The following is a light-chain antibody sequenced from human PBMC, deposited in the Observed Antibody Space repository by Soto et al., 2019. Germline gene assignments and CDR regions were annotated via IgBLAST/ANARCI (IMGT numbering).Light chain of an antibody. Sequence: LTQPASVSGSPGQSITISCTGTSSDVGGYNYVSWYQQHPGKAPKLMIYYVINRPSGVSNRFSGSKSGNTASLTISGLQAEDEADYYCSSYTSSTTFVFGTGTKVTVL. CDR1: SSDVGGYNY. CDR2: YVI. V-gene: IGLV2-14*01. J-gene: IGLJ1*01. CDR3: SSYTSSTTFV.